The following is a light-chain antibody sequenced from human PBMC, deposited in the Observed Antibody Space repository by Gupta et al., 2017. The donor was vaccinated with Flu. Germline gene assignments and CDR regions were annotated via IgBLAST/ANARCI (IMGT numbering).Light chain of an antibody. Sequence: DLQMTQSPSSLSASVGDRVTITCRASQSISSYLNWYQQKPGKAPKLLIYATSTLQSGVPSRFSGSGSGTDFTLIIGSLQPEDFATYYCQQTYSTLTFGGGTRVEIK. V-gene: IGKV1-39*01. CDR2: ATS. CDR1: QSISSY. J-gene: IGKJ4*01. CDR3: QQTYSTLT.